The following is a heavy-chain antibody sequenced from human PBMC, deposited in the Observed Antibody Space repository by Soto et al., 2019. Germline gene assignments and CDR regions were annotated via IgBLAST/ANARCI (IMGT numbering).Heavy chain of an antibody. CDR2: INMDGTKT. D-gene: IGHD3-22*01. CDR3: ARDYYYDSRSSSVNWFDP. V-gene: IGHV3-74*01. Sequence: PRWSLRLSCVASGFTCSKDWMHWFRQAPGKGLVWVSRINMDGTKTAYADSVKGRFTVSRDNANNTLYLQMNSLGVEDTAVYYCARDYYYDSRSSSVNWFDPWGQGTLVTVSS. CDR1: GFTCSKDW. J-gene: IGHJ5*02.